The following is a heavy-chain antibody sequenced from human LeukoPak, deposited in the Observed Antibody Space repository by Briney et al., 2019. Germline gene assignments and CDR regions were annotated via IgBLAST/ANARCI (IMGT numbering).Heavy chain of an antibody. CDR3: AREHIAVAGPNFDY. CDR2: IYYSGST. J-gene: IGHJ4*02. Sequence: SETLSLTCTVSGGSISSYYWSWIRQPPGKGLEWIGYIYYSGSTNYNPSLKSRVTISVDTSKNQFSLKLSSVTAADTAVYYCAREHIAVAGPNFDYWGQGTLVTVSS. V-gene: IGHV4-59*01. CDR1: GGSISSYY. D-gene: IGHD6-19*01.